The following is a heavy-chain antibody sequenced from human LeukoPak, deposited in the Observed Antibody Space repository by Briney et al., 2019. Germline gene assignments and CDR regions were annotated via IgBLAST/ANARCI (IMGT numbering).Heavy chain of an antibody. D-gene: IGHD4/OR15-4a*01. CDR1: GGSISSSNW. CDR2: IYHSGST. V-gene: IGHV4-4*02. J-gene: IGHJ4*02. Sequence: KTSETLSLTCTVSGGSISSSNWWSWVRQPPGKGLEWIGEIYHSGSTNYNPSLKSRVTISVDKSKNQFSLKLSSVTAADTAVYYCAKVANREYYFDYWGQGTLVTVSS. CDR3: AKVANREYYFDY.